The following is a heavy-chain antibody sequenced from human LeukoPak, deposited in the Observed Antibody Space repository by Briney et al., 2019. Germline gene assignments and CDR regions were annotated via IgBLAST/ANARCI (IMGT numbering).Heavy chain of an antibody. Sequence: ASVTVSCKASGYSFTNYDIRWVRQAPGQGLEWMGWISAYSGNTNYAQKFQGRVSMTTDTSTNRAYMDLRRLRSDDTAVYYCARRRYCSSTICYSDYYMDVWGKGTTVTVSS. V-gene: IGHV1-18*01. CDR1: GYSFTNYD. CDR3: ARRRYCSSTICYSDYYMDV. CDR2: ISAYSGNT. J-gene: IGHJ6*03. D-gene: IGHD2-2*02.